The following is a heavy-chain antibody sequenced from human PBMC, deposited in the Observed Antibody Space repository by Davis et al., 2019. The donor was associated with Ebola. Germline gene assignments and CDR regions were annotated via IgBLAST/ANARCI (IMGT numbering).Heavy chain of an antibody. D-gene: IGHD2-15*01. Sequence: PSETLSLTCPVSAGSFHNYYWGWIRQPPGKGLEWIGYINNSGHTNYSPSLRSRVTISIDTSKNQFSLRLTSVTAADTAIYYCAREGTGYWGQGILVTVSS. CDR2: INNSGHT. CDR3: AREGTGY. V-gene: IGHV4-59*01. J-gene: IGHJ4*02. CDR1: AGSFHNYY.